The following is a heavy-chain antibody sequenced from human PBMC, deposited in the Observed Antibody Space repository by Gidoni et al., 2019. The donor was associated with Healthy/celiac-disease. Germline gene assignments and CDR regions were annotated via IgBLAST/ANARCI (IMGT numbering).Heavy chain of an antibody. CDR2: IKQDGSEK. Sequence: EVQLVESGGGVVQPGGSMRLACADAGFTCSSDWMSWVRQAPGKGLGWVSNIKQDGSEKYYVDSVKVRFTISRDNAKNSLYLQMNSLRAEDTAVYYCAREARYCSSTSCSLFDYWGQGTLVTFSS. D-gene: IGHD2-2*01. V-gene: IGHV3-7*01. CDR3: AREARYCSSTSCSLFDY. J-gene: IGHJ4*02. CDR1: GFTCSSDW.